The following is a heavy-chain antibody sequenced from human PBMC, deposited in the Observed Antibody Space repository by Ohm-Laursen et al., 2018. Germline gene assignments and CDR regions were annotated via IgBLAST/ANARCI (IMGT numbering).Heavy chain of an antibody. V-gene: IGHV3-23*01. D-gene: IGHD4-11*01. CDR3: AKRDVSNYHCFDS. CDR1: GFTFNTYA. Sequence: SLRLSCAAPGFTFNTYAMHWVRQAPGKGLEWVSAISAGGGNTYYADSVKGRFTISRDNSKNTLYLQINSLRAEDTAVYYCAKRDVSNYHCFDSWGQGTLVTVSS. J-gene: IGHJ4*02. CDR2: ISAGGGNT.